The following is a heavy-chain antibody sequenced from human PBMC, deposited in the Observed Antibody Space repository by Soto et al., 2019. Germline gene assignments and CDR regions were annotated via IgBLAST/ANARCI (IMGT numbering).Heavy chain of an antibody. CDR3: ARPGCGGGTCYPS. D-gene: IGHD2-15*01. V-gene: IGHV3-7*03. Sequence: EVQVMVESGGGLVQPGGSLRLSCVASGFSFTNSWMSWVRQIPGKGLEWVATINADGSGTHSVDSAEGRLSVSRDNSKASLYLQMNSLRPEDTAVYYCARPGCGGGTCYPSWGQGTQVTVSS. CDR1: GFSFTNSW. CDR2: INADGSGT. J-gene: IGHJ4*02.